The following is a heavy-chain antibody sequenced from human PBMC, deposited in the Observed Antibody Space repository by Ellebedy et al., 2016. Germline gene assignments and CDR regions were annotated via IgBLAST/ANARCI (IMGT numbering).Heavy chain of an antibody. CDR2: ISGSDGST. CDR1: GFTFSSYA. CDR3: AKGVVTRVGHFDY. D-gene: IGHD4-23*01. V-gene: IGHV3-23*01. J-gene: IGHJ4*02. Sequence: GGSLRLXXAASGFTFSSYAMSWVRQAPGKGLEWVSSISGSDGSTYYADSVKGRFTISRDNSKNTLYLQVNSLRAEDTAVYYCAKGVVTRVGHFDYWGQGTLVTVSS.